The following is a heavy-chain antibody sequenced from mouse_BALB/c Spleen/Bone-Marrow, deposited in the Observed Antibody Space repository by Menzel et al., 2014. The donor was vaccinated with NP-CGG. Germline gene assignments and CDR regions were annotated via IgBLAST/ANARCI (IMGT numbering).Heavy chain of an antibody. CDR1: GYAFTNYL. D-gene: IGHD4-1*01. V-gene: IGHV1-54*01. CDR2: INPGSGGI. Sequence: QVQLQQSGAELVRPGTSVTVSCKASGYAFTNYLMEWVKQRPGQGLEWIGVINPGSGGINYNEKFRVKATLTADKSSSIVYMQLSSLTSDDSAVYFCARELGRGFAYWGQGTLVTVSA. J-gene: IGHJ3*01. CDR3: ARELGRGFAY.